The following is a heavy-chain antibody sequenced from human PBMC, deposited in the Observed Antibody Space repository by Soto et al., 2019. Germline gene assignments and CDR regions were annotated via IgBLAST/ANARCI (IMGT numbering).Heavy chain of an antibody. J-gene: IGHJ6*02. CDR1: GFTFSSYE. D-gene: IGHD6-19*01. Sequence: PGGSLRLSCAASGFTFSSYEMNWVRQAPGKGLEWVSYISSSGSTIYYADSVKGRFTISRDNAKNSLYLQMNSLRAEDTAVYYCARVMAVAGTVSLYYYYYGMDVWGQGTTVTVYS. CDR3: ARVMAVAGTVSLYYYYYGMDV. V-gene: IGHV3-48*03. CDR2: ISSSGSTI.